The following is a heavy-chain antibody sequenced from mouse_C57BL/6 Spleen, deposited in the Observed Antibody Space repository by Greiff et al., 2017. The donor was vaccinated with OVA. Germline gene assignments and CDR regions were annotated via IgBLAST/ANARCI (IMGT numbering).Heavy chain of an antibody. CDR2: IYWDDDK. CDR3: ARAVVNYYFDY. Sequence: QVTLKVCGPGILQSSQTLSLTCSFSGFSLSTSGMGVSWIRQPSGKGLEWLAHIYWDDDKRYNTFLKSRLTISKDTSRNQVFLKITSEDTADTATYYCARAVVNYYFDYWGQGATLTVSS. CDR1: GFSLSTSGMG. J-gene: IGHJ2*01. D-gene: IGHD1-1*01. V-gene: IGHV8-12*01.